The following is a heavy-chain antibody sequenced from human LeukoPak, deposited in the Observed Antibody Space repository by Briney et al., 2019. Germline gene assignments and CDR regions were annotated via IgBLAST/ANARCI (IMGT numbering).Heavy chain of an antibody. D-gene: IGHD1-26*01. CDR3: ARKGGATTYGYYYYYMDV. CDR1: GFSFSNYG. V-gene: IGHV3-30*02. CDR2: IRYDGTNK. J-gene: IGHJ6*03. Sequence: GGSLRLSCAASGFSFSNYGMHWVRQTPGKGLEWVAFIRYDGTNKHYADSVKGRLTISRDNSKNTLYLQMNSLRAEDTAVYYCARKGGATTYGYYYYYMDVWGKGTTVTISS.